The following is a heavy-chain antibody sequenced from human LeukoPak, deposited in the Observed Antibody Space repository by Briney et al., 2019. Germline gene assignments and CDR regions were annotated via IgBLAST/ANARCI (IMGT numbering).Heavy chain of an antibody. V-gene: IGHV3-43*02. CDR3: AEDIRNWNSINY. D-gene: IGHD1-7*01. Sequence: GGSLRLSCAASGFTFDDYAMHWVRQAPGKGLEWVSLISGDGGSTYYADSVKGRFTISRDNSKNSLYLQMNSLRTEDTALYYCAEDIRNWNSINYWGQGTLVTVSS. CDR1: GFTFDDYA. J-gene: IGHJ4*02. CDR2: ISGDGGST.